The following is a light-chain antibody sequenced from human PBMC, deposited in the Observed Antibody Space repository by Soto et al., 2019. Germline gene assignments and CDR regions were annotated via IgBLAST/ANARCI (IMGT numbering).Light chain of an antibody. V-gene: IGLV1-40*01. CDR2: GNT. Sequence: QSVLTQPPSVSGAPGQRDTISCTGSSSDIGAGFDVHWYQHLPGTAPKLLIYGNTNRPSGVPGRFSGSKSGTSASLVITGLQAEDEADYYCQSYENSRTGFYVFGTGTKLTVL. CDR1: SSDIGAGFD. CDR3: QSYENSRTGFYV. J-gene: IGLJ1*01.